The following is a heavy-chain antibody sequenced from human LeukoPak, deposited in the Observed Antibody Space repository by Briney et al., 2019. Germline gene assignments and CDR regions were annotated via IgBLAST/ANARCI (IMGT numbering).Heavy chain of an antibody. D-gene: IGHD3-10*01. CDR2: ISGSGGST. CDR3: AAAGVRGVITQYYFDY. CDR1: GFTFSSYA. J-gene: IGHJ4*02. Sequence: GGSLRLSCAASGFTFSSYAMSWVRQAPGKGLEWVSAISGSGGSTYYADSVKGRFTISRDNSKNTLYLQMNSLRAEDTAVYYCAAAGVRGVITQYYFDYWGQGTLVTVSS. V-gene: IGHV3-23*01.